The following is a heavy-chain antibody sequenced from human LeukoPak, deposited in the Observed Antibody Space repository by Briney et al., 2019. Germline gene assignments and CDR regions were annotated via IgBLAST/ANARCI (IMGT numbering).Heavy chain of an antibody. Sequence: ASVKVSCKASGYTFTGYYMHWVRQAPGQGLEWMGWINPNSGGTNYAQKFQGWVTMTRDTSISTAYMELSRLRSDDTAVYYCARDGGYDLWSGYFSKGMDVWGQGTTVTVSS. CDR2: INPNSGGT. J-gene: IGHJ6*02. CDR3: ARDGGYDLWSGYFSKGMDV. V-gene: IGHV1-2*04. D-gene: IGHD3-3*01. CDR1: GYTFTGYY.